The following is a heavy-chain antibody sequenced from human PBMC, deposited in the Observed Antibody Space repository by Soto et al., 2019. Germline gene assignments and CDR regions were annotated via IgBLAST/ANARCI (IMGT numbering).Heavy chain of an antibody. V-gene: IGHV4-59*01. CDR2: IYYSGST. CDR3: ARSIVATIHWFDP. J-gene: IGHJ5*02. CDR1: GGSISSYY. D-gene: IGHD5-12*01. Sequence: SETLSLTCTVSGGSISSYYWSWIRQPPGKGLEWIGYIYYSGSTYYNPSLKSRVTISVDTSKNQFSLKLSSVTAADTAVYYCARSIVATIHWFDPWGQGTLVTVSS.